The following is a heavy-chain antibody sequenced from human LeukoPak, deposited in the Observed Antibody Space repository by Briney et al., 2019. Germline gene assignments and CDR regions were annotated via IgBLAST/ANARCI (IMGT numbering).Heavy chain of an antibody. J-gene: IGHJ3*01. V-gene: IGHV3-33*01. D-gene: IGHD4-23*01. CDR1: GSTFSTYG. Sequence: GGSRRLSGAAPGSTFSTYGSHWVRQAPGKGLEGVTVIWHDGGHKDYADSVKGRFTISRDNSKNTLYLQMNDLRAEDTALYYCVRGWGCNVYASAFDVWGQGTMVTVSS. CDR2: IWHDGGHK. CDR3: VRGWGCNVYASAFDV.